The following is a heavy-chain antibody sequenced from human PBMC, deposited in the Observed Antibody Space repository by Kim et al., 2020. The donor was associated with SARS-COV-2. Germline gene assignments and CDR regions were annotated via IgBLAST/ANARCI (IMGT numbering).Heavy chain of an antibody. CDR1: GYTFTSYG. Sequence: ASVKVSCKASGYTFTSYGISWVRQAPGQGLEWMGWISAYNGNTNYAQKLQGRVTMTTDTSTSTAYMELRSLRSDDTAVYYCARGWGGLRYFDWLKEIRAFDIWGQGTMVTVSS. V-gene: IGHV1-18*01. CDR3: ARGWGGLRYFDWLKEIRAFDI. J-gene: IGHJ3*02. CDR2: ISAYNGNT. D-gene: IGHD3-9*01.